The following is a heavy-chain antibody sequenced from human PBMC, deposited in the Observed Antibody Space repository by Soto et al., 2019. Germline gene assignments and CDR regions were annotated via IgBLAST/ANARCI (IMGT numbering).Heavy chain of an antibody. CDR3: ARVQGSGYNWFDP. Sequence: QVQLQQWGAGLLKPSETLSLTCAVYGGSFSGYYWSWIRQPPGKGLEWIGEINHSGSTNYNPSLKSQVTKSVDTSKNQFSLKLSSVTAADTAVYYCARVQGSGYNWFDPWGQGTLVTVSS. CDR2: INHSGST. CDR1: GGSFSGYY. J-gene: IGHJ5*02. V-gene: IGHV4-34*01. D-gene: IGHD3-10*01.